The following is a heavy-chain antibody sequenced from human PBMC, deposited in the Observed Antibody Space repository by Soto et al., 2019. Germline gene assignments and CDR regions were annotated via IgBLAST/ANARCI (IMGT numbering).Heavy chain of an antibody. D-gene: IGHD3-16*02. CDR3: AHVPNYDYMWGSYRTNWFDP. J-gene: IGHJ5*02. CDR2: IYWDDDK. CDR1: GFSLSTSGVG. V-gene: IGHV2-5*02. Sequence: QITLKESGPTLVKPTQTLTLTCTFSGFSLSTSGVGVGWIRQPPGKSLEWLALIYWDDDKRYSPSLKSRLTITEEASESQVVLTMINMDPVDTDTYNCAHVPNYDYMWGSYRTNWFDPWSQGTVVTVSS.